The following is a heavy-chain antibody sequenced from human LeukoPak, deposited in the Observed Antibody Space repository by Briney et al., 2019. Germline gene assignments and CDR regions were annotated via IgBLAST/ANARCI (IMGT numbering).Heavy chain of an antibody. D-gene: IGHD1-26*01. CDR3: ARAPPIVGADSEGMDV. CDR2: MNPNSGNT. CDR1: GYTFTSYD. Sequence: ASVTVSCKASGYTFTSYDIYWVRQATGQGLEWMGWMNPNSGNTGYAQKFQGRGTMTRNTSIRTAYMALSSLRSEDTAVYYCARAPPIVGADSEGMDVWGQGTTVTVSS. J-gene: IGHJ6*02. V-gene: IGHV1-8*01.